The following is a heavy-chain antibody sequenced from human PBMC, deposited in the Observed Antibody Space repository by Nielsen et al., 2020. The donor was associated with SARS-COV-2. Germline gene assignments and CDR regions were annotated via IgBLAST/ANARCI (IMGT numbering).Heavy chain of an antibody. D-gene: IGHD2-2*02. J-gene: IGHJ3*02. V-gene: IGHV3-48*01. CDR3: ARDLGYCYSTSCYTLAFDI. CDR2: ISSSSSTI. Sequence: GESLKISCAASGFTFRSYGMNWVRQAPGKGLEWVSYISSSSSTIYYADSVKGRFTISRDNAKNSLYLQMNSLRVEDTAVYYCARDLGYCYSTSCYTLAFDIWGQGRMVTVSS. CDR1: GFTFRSYG.